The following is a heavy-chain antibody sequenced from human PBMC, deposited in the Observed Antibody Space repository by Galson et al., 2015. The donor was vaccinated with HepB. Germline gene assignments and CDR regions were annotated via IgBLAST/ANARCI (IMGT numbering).Heavy chain of an antibody. CDR2: ISYDGSNK. CDR1: GFTFSSYG. Sequence: SLRLSCAASGFTFSSYGMHWVRQAPGKGLEWVAVISYDGSNKYYADSVKGRFTISRDNSKNTLYLQMNSLRAEDTAVYYCAKDKRGYCSSTSCYTNFQHWGQGTLVTVSS. V-gene: IGHV3-30*18. D-gene: IGHD2-2*02. J-gene: IGHJ1*01. CDR3: AKDKRGYCSSTSCYTNFQH.